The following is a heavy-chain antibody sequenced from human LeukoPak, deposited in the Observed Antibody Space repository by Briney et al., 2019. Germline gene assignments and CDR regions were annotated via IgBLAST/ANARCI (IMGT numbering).Heavy chain of an antibody. CDR3: ARGRVDYYGSRSYYRLKFHY. Sequence: SSETLSLTCAVYGGSFSGYYWSWIRQPPGKGLEWIGEINHSGSTNYNPSLKSRVTISVDPSKHQFSLKLSSVTAADTAVYYCARGRVDYYGSRSYYRLKFHYWGQGTLVTASS. D-gene: IGHD3-10*01. CDR1: GGSFSGYY. CDR2: INHSGST. V-gene: IGHV4-34*01. J-gene: IGHJ4*02.